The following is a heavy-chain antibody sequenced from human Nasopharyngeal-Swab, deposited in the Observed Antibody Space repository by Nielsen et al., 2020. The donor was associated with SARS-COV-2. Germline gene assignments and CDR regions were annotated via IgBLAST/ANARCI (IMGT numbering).Heavy chain of an antibody. J-gene: IGHJ4*02. CDR2: ISGSGGRT. CDR3: AIPYYYGSGSQSQAIFDY. CDR1: RFTFSSYA. D-gene: IGHD3-10*01. V-gene: IGHV3-23*01. Sequence: GESLKISCAASRFTFSSYAMSWVRQAPGKGLEWVSAISGSGGRTYYGDSVKGRFTISRDNSKNTLYLQMNSLRADDTAVYYCAIPYYYGSGSQSQAIFDYWGQGTLVTVSS.